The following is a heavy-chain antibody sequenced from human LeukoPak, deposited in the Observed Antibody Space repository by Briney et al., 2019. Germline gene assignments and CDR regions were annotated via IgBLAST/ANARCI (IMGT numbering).Heavy chain of an antibody. CDR2: ISYDGASK. CDR3: AKEVNYGANSIDS. CDR1: GFTFSSYG. Sequence: GGSLRLSCAASGFTFSSYGVHWVRQAPGTGLEWVAVISYDGASKYYADSVRGRFTISRDNSKNTLYLQMNSLRPEDTAVHYCAKEVNYGANSIDSWGQGTLVTVSS. V-gene: IGHV3-30*18. D-gene: IGHD4-23*01. J-gene: IGHJ4*02.